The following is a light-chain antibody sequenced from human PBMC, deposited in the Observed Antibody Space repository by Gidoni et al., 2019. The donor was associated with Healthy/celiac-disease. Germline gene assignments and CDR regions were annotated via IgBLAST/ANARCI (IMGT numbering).Light chain of an antibody. Sequence: DIQMTQSPSTLSASVGDRVTLTCRASQSISSWLAWYQQKPGKAPKLLIYKASSLESGVPSRFSGSGSGTEFTLTISSLRPDDFATYYCQQYNSYSPNTFGQGTKLEIK. CDR2: KAS. CDR1: QSISSW. J-gene: IGKJ2*01. V-gene: IGKV1-5*03. CDR3: QQYNSYSPNT.